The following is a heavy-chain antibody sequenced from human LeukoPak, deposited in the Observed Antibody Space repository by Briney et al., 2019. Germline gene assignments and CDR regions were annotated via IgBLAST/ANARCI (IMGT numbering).Heavy chain of an antibody. D-gene: IGHD3-9*01. Sequence: PSETLSLTCTVFGGSISGSDYYWGWIRQPPGKGLEWIGSIYYSGSTFYNPSLKSRVIISVDTSKNHFSLKLSSVTAADTAVYYCARSTGETDILTGYYKLGPSYFDYWGQGTLVTVSS. J-gene: IGHJ4*02. CDR3: ARSTGETDILTGYYKLGPSYFDY. CDR1: GGSISGSDYY. V-gene: IGHV4-39*01. CDR2: IYYSGST.